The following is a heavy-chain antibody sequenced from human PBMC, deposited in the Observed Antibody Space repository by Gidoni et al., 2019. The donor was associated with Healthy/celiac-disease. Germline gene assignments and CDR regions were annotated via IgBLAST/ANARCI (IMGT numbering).Heavy chain of an antibody. Sequence: QVQLVESGGGVVQPGRSLRLSCAASGFTVSSSALHWVRQATGKGLEWVAVISYDGSNKYYADSVKGRFTISRDNSKNTLYLPMNSLRAEDTAVYYCARGERVLWFGELLSSDAFDIWGQGTMVTVSS. CDR3: ARGERVLWFGELLSSDAFDI. J-gene: IGHJ3*02. CDR2: ISYDGSNK. V-gene: IGHV3-30-3*01. CDR1: GFTVSSSA. D-gene: IGHD3-10*01.